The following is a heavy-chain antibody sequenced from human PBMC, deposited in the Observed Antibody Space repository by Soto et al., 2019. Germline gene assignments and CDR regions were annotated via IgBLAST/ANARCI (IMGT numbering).Heavy chain of an antibody. Sequence: QVQLVESGGGVVQPGRSLRLSCAASGFTFSSYAMHWVRQAPGKGLEWVAVISYDGSNKYYADSVKGRFTISRDNSKNTRHRQMSSLRAEDTAVYCSAGEVECSSSSGYFDLWGRGTLVTVSS. V-gene: IGHV3-30-3*01. J-gene: IGHJ2*01. CDR3: AGEVECSSSSGYFDL. CDR2: ISYDGSNK. CDR1: GFTFSSYA. D-gene: IGHD6-6*01.